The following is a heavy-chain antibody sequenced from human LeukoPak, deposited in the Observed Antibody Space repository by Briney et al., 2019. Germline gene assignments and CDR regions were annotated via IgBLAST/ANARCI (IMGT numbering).Heavy chain of an antibody. J-gene: IGHJ4*02. CDR3: ARSTTVVTRYFDY. CDR1: XXSXSSGGXY. D-gene: IGHD4-23*01. CDR2: IYYSGST. Sequence: XLTCXXSXXSXSSGGXYWSWIRQHPGKGLEWIGYIYYSGSTYYNPSLKSRVTISVDTSKNQFSLKLSSVTAADTAVYYCARSTTVVTRYFDYWGQXXL. V-gene: IGHV4-31*03.